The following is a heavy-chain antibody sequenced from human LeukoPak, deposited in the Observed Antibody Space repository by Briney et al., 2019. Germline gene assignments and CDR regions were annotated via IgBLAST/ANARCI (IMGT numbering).Heavy chain of an antibody. CDR2: ISSSSSYI. J-gene: IGHJ4*02. Sequence: GGSLRISCSASGYTFSSYSMNWVRQAPGKGLEWVSSISSSSSYIYYADSVKGRFTISRDNAKNSLYLQMNSLRAEDTAVYYCARDGGGYDGNYWGEGTLVTVSS. CDR3: ARDGGGYDGNY. D-gene: IGHD5-12*01. V-gene: IGHV3-21*01. CDR1: GYTFSSYS.